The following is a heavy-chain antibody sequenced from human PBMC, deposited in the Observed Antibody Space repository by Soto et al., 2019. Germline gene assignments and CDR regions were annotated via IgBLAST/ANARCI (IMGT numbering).Heavy chain of an antibody. CDR3: ARGDRVATY. V-gene: IGHV4-59*01. CDR1: GGSISSYY. J-gene: IGHJ4*02. D-gene: IGHD5-12*01. Sequence: SETLSLTCTVSGGSISSYYWSWTRQPPGKGLEWIGYIYYSGSTSYNPSLKSRVTISADTSKNQFSLKLSSVTAADTAVYYCARGDRVATYWGQGTLVTVSS. CDR2: IYYSGST.